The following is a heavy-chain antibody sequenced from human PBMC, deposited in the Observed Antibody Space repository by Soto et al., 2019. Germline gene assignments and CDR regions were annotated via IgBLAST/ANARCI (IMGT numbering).Heavy chain of an antibody. D-gene: IGHD6-6*01. V-gene: IGHV3-73*01. J-gene: IGHJ4*02. Sequence: EVQRVESGGGLVQPGGSLKLSCAASGFTFSDSAMHWVRQASGKGLEWVGRIRSKANSFATEYAASMKGRFTISRDDSKNTAYLQMNSLNTEDTAVYYCTAHSSSSLGNWGQGTLVTVSS. CDR1: GFTFSDSA. CDR3: TAHSSSSLGN. CDR2: IRSKANSFAT.